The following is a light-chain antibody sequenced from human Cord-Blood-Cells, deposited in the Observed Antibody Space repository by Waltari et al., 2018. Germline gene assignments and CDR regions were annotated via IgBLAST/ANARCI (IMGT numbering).Light chain of an antibody. CDR3: CSYAGSYTLV. CDR1: SSALGGYNY. V-gene: IGLV2-11*01. Sequence: QSALTQPRSVSGSPGQSVTISCTGTSSALGGYNYVSWYQQHPGKAPKLMIYDVSKRPSGVPDRFSGSKSGNTASLTISGLQAEDEADYYCCSYAGSYTLVFGGGTKLTVL. J-gene: IGLJ2*01. CDR2: DVS.